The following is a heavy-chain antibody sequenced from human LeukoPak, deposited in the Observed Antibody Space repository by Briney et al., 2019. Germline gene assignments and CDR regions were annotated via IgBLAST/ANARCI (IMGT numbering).Heavy chain of an antibody. V-gene: IGHV3-11*01. J-gene: IGHJ6*03. CDR1: GGSLSSHF. CDR2: ISHSGRTM. CDR3: ARDSIVRGNIGNDMDV. D-gene: IGHD2-8*01. Sequence: LSLTCTVSGGSLSSHFWSWIRQAPGKGLEWVSYISHSGRTMYYADSVKGRFTISRDNAKNSLYLQMNSLRAGDTAVYYCARDSIVRGNIGNDMDVWGKGTTVTVSS.